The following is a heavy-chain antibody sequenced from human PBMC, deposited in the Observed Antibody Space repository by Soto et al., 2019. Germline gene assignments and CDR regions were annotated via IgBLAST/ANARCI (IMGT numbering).Heavy chain of an antibody. J-gene: IGHJ3*02. CDR1: GYTFTIYG. D-gene: IGHD6-13*01. CDR2: ISAYNGNT. Sequence: QVQLVQSGAEVKKPGASVKVSCRASGYTFTIYGISWVRQAPGQGLEWMGWISAYNGNTNYAQKLQGRVTMTTDTSTSTAYMELRSLRSDDTTVYYCARSYTSSLHDAFDIWGQGTMVTVSS. V-gene: IGHV1-18*01. CDR3: ARSYTSSLHDAFDI.